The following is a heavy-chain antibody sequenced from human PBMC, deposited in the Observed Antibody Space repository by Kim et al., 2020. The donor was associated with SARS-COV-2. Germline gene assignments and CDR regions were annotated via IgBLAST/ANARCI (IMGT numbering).Heavy chain of an antibody. V-gene: IGHV3-33*01. J-gene: IGHJ6*02. Sequence: GGSLRLSCAASGFTFSSYGMHWVRQAPGKGLEWVAVIWYDGSNKYYADSVKGRFTISRDNSKNTLYLQMNSLRAEDTAVYYCARRGSAMVAESMDVWGQGTTVTVSS. CDR1: GFTFSSYG. CDR2: IWYDGSNK. D-gene: IGHD5-18*01. CDR3: ARRGSAMVAESMDV.